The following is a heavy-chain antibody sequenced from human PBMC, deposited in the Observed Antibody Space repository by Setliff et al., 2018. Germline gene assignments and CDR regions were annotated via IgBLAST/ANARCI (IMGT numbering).Heavy chain of an antibody. CDR2: IWHDGGNK. Sequence: GGSLRLSCAASGFTFSNYRMHWVRQAPGKGLEWVAVIWHDGGNKYHADSVKGRFTISRDNFKNTLYLQMSSLRVEDTAVYYCAKDVGRGSGYYYYTDVWGKGTTVTVSS. V-gene: IGHV3-30*02. J-gene: IGHJ6*03. CDR1: GFTFSNYR. D-gene: IGHD2-15*01. CDR3: AKDVGRGSGYYYYTDV.